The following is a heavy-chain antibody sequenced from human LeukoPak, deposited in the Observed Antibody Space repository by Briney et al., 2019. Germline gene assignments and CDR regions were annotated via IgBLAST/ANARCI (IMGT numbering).Heavy chain of an antibody. D-gene: IGHD3-16*01. V-gene: IGHV3-23*01. CDR2: IGASNDPT. CDR1: GFSFSSYA. CDR3: ASAAYYHDY. J-gene: IGHJ4*02. Sequence: GGSLRLSCTASGFSFSSYAMSWVRQAPGKGLEWVSLIGASNDPTYYPDSVEGRFTISRDNSKNTLYLQMHRLRAEDTAVYYCASAAYYHDYWGQGTLVTVSS.